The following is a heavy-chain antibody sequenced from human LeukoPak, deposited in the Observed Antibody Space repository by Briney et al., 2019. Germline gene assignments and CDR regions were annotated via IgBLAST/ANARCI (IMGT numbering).Heavy chain of an antibody. Sequence: GASVKVSCKASGYAFTDHYMHWVRQAPGQRLEWMGWINPNSGGTNYAQKFQGRVTMTRDASISTAYMELNRLTSDDTAVFYCARDTRYSQYYYYGMDVWGQGTTVTVSS. D-gene: IGHD3-9*01. CDR1: GYAFTDHY. CDR3: ARDTRYSQYYYYGMDV. V-gene: IGHV1-2*02. CDR2: INPNSGGT. J-gene: IGHJ6*02.